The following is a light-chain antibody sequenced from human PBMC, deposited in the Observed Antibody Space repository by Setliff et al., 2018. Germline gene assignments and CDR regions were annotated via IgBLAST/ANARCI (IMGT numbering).Light chain of an antibody. CDR1: QTISSNH. Sequence: EIVLTQSPGTLSLSPGERATLSCRASQTISSNHLAWYQQKAGQAPRLLIYGASSRTTGIPDRFRGSGSGTDFTLTIDRLEPEDFALYYCQQYAVPLRTFGQGTKVDIK. V-gene: IGKV3-20*01. CDR2: GAS. J-gene: IGKJ1*01. CDR3: QQYAVPLRT.